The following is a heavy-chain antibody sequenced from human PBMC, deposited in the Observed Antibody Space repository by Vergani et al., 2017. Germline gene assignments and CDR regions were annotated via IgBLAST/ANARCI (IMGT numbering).Heavy chain of an antibody. CDR2: VIPILGIA. CDR3: ASAGPSGGWFDP. CDR1: GGTFSSYT. J-gene: IGHJ5*02. D-gene: IGHD1-26*01. Sequence: VQSGDEVKKPGSSVKVSCKASGGTFSSYTISWVRQAPGQGLEWMGRVIPILGIANYAQQFQGRVTITADKSTSTAYMELSSLRSEDTAVYYCASAGPSGGWFDPWGQGTLVTVSS. V-gene: IGHV1-69*02.